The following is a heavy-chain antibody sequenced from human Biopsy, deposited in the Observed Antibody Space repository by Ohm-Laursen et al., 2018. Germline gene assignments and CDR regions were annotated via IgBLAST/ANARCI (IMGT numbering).Heavy chain of an antibody. CDR2: IDSDGSMT. Sequence: SLRLSCAASAFNFSSYWMHWVRQVPGKGPAWVSRIDSDGSMTRYADAVQGRFRISRDNAKDTLYLQMNSLRADDTAVYYCASGPRGFRHWGRGTLVTVSS. V-gene: IGHV3-74*01. D-gene: IGHD3/OR15-3a*01. J-gene: IGHJ4*02. CDR1: AFNFSSYW. CDR3: ASGPRGFRH.